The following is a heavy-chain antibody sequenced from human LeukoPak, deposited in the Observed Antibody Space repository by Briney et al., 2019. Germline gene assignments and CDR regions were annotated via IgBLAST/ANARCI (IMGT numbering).Heavy chain of an antibody. J-gene: IGHJ4*02. D-gene: IGHD6-19*01. V-gene: IGHV3-74*01. CDR1: GFTFSSSW. CDR2: INTDGNSI. CDR3: ARDAAQYSSGWYWWAGD. Sequence: GGSLRLSCAASGFTFSSSWMHWVRQAPGKGLVWVSLINTDGNSISYADSVKGRFTISRDNSKNTLYLQMNSLRAEDTAVYYCARDAAQYSSGWYWWAGDWGQGTLVTVSS.